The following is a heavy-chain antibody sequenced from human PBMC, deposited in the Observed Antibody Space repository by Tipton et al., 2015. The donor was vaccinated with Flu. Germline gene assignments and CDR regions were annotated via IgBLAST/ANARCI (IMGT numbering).Heavy chain of an antibody. V-gene: IGHV4-4*07. CDR2: IYMGGRT. J-gene: IGHJ4*02. D-gene: IGHD3-16*01. Sequence: TLSLTCSVSGGSVNSYYWSWIRQPAGKGLEWIGRIYMGGRTNYNPSLESRVTMSLDLFKNQISLRLSSVTAADTAVYYCARSSTRGESDFWGQGILVTVSS. CDR3: ARSSTRGESDF. CDR1: GGSVNSYY.